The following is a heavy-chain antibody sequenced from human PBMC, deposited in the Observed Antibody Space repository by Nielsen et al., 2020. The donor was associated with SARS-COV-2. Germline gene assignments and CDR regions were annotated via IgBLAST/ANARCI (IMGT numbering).Heavy chain of an antibody. CDR2: INSDGSST. D-gene: IGHD3-22*01. Sequence: VRQAPGKGLVWVSRINSDGSSTSYADSVKGRFTISRDNAKNTLYLQMNSLKTEDTAVYYCAGGHYDASGLDSWGQGALVTVSS. V-gene: IGHV3-74*01. CDR3: AGGHYDASGLDS. J-gene: IGHJ5*01.